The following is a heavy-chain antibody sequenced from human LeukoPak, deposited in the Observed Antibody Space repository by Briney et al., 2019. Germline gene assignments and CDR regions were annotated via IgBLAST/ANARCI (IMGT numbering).Heavy chain of an antibody. J-gene: IGHJ4*02. V-gene: IGHV3-66*01. CDR2: IYSGGST. CDR3: ATRQSGPPN. Sequence: SGGSLRLSCAASGFTVSSNYMNWVRQAPGKGLEWVSVIYSGGSTYYADSVKGRFTVSRDNSKNTLYLQMHSLRAEDTAVYYCATRQSGPPNWGQGTLVTVSS. CDR1: GFTVSSNY. D-gene: IGHD6-25*01.